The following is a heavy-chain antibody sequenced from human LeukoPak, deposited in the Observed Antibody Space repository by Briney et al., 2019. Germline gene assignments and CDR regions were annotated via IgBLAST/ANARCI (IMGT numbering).Heavy chain of an antibody. Sequence: GGSLRLSCAGSGFTFSCFGMHWIRQAPGKGLEWVSYISSSNSTIYYADSVKGRFTISRDNAKNSLYLQLNSLRAEDTALYYFARGRPPADYWGQGTLVTVSS. V-gene: IGHV3-48*04. CDR1: GFTFSCFG. J-gene: IGHJ4*02. CDR2: ISSSNSTI. CDR3: ARGRPPADY.